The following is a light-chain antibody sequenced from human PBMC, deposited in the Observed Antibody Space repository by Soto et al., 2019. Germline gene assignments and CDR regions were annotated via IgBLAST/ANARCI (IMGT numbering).Light chain of an antibody. Sequence: HSTLSASVSGRVTITCRASQSIISWLAWYQQKPGKAPNLLIYRASSLESGVPSRFSGSGSGTEFTLTISSLQPDDFATYYCQHYISAPWTFGQGTKVDI. V-gene: IGKV1-5*03. CDR2: RAS. J-gene: IGKJ1*01. CDR3: QHYISAPWT. CDR1: QSIISW.